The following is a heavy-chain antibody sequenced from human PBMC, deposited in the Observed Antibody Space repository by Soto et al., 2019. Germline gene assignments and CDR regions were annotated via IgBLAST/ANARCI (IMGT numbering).Heavy chain of an antibody. D-gene: IGHD4-17*01. CDR2: IYHSGST. CDR3: ARGVTTRAFYYFDY. CDR1: GGSISSGGYS. Sequence: SETLSLTCAVSGGSISSGGYSWSWIRQPPGKGLEWIGYIYHSGSTYYNPSLKSRVTISVDRSKNQFSLKLSSVTAADTAVYYCARGVTTRAFYYFDYWGQGTLVTVSS. V-gene: IGHV4-30-2*01. J-gene: IGHJ4*02.